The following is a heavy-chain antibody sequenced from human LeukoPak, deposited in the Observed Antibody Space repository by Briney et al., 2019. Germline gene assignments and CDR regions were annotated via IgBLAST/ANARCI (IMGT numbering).Heavy chain of an antibody. CDR1: GFTFSSYA. V-gene: IGHV3-23*01. D-gene: IGHD4-17*01. J-gene: IGHJ4*02. CDR3: AKGRGVTVSTSYDY. CDR2: ISGSGGNT. Sequence: GGSLRLSCAASGFTFSSYAMSWVRLAPGKGLEWVSGISGSGGNTYHADSVKGRFTISRDNSKNTLYLQMNSLRAEDTAVYYCAKGRGVTVSTSYDYWGQGTLVTVSS.